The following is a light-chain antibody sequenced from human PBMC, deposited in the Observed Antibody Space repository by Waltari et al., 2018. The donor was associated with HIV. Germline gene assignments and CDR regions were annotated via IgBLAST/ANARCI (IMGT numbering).Light chain of an antibody. CDR2: AAS. CDR1: QSISNY. V-gene: IGKV1-39*01. CDR3: QQSYSTPWT. Sequence: DIQMRQSPSSLSASVGDRVNITCRASQSISNYLNWYQQKPGKAPKLLMYAASSLQSGVPSRFSGSGSGTDFTLTISSLQPEDFATYYCQQSYSTPWTFGQGTKVEIK. J-gene: IGKJ1*01.